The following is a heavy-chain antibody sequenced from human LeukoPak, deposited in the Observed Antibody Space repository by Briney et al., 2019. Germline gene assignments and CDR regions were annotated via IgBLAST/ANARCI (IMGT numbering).Heavy chain of an antibody. D-gene: IGHD6-19*01. CDR1: GDSVSINSAA. V-gene: IGHV6-1*01. J-gene: IGHJ4*02. CDR3: ARGEYSSGWYVNYFDY. CDR2: TYYRSKWYN. Sequence: SQTLSLTCAISGDSVSINSAAWNWIRQSPSRGLEWLGRTYYRSKWYNDYAVSVKSRITINPDTSKNQFSLQLNSVTPEDTAVYYCARGEYSSGWYVNYFDYWGQGTLVTVSS.